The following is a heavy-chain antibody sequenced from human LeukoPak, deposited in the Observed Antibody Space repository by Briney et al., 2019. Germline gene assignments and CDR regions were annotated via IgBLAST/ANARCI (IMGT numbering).Heavy chain of an antibody. V-gene: IGHV1-69*05. Sequence: SVKVSCKASGYTFTSYGISWVRQAPGQGLEWMGRIIPIFGTANYAQKFQGRVTITTDESTSTAYMELSSLRSEDTAVYYCARDGGIAAAGIRFDPWGQGTLVTVSS. J-gene: IGHJ5*02. CDR3: ARDGGIAAAGIRFDP. CDR2: IIPIFGTA. CDR1: GYTFTSYG. D-gene: IGHD6-13*01.